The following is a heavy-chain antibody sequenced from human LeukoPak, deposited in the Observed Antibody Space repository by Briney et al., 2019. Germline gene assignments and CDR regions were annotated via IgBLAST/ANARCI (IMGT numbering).Heavy chain of an antibody. Sequence: GGSLRLSCAASGFTFSSYAMSWVRQAPGKGLEWVSAISGSGGSRYYADSVKGRFTISRDNSKNTLYLQMNSLRAENTAVYYCATTGYSDYYYYYMDVWGKGTTVTVSS. V-gene: IGHV3-23*01. CDR1: GFTFSSYA. D-gene: IGHD3-9*01. J-gene: IGHJ6*03. CDR2: ISGSGGSR. CDR3: ATTGYSDYYYYYMDV.